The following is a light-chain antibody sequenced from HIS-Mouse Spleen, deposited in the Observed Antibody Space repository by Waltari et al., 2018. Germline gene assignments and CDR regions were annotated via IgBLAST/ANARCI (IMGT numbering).Light chain of an antibody. CDR1: SSDVGGYNY. CDR2: EFS. J-gene: IGLJ2*01. CDR3: SSYTSSSTLV. Sequence: QSALTQPASVSGSPGQSITISCTGTSSDVGGYNYGSWYQQPPGKAHKLMIYEFSNRPAWVSVRLCGSTSGNTASLTISGLQAADEAYYYCSSYTSSSTLVFGGGTKLTVL. V-gene: IGLV2-14*01.